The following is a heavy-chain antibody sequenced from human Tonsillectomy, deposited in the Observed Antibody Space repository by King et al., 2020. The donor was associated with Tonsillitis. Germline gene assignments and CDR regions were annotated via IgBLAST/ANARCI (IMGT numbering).Heavy chain of an antibody. Sequence: VQLVESGGGVVQPGRSLRLSCAASGFSFSNCGMHWVRQAPGKGLEWVTVISYDGSKKYYADSVKGRFTISRDNSENTLYLQMNSLGAEDTAVYYCAKDVSYDFWRGYFFDSYYYGMDVWGQGTTVTVSS. CDR2: ISYDGSKK. D-gene: IGHD3-3*01. CDR1: GFSFSNCG. J-gene: IGHJ6*02. V-gene: IGHV3-30*18. CDR3: AKDVSYDFWRGYFFDSYYYGMDV.